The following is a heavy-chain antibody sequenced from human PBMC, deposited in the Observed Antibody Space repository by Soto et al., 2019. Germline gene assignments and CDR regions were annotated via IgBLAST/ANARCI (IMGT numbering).Heavy chain of an antibody. J-gene: IGHJ6*03. D-gene: IGHD2-21*02. CDR1: GYTFTSYG. CDR3: ARDRVTTINENYYYYYYMDV. V-gene: IGHV1-18*01. Sequence: QVQLVQSGAEVKKPGASVKVYCKASGYTFTSYGISWVRQAPGQGLEWMGWISAYNGNTNYAQKLQGRVTMTTDTSTSTAYMELRSLRSDDTAVYYCARDRVTTINENYYYYYYMDVWGKGTTVTVSS. CDR2: ISAYNGNT.